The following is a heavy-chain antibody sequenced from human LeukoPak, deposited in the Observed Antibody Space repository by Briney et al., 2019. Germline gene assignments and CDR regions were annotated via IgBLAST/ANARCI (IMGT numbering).Heavy chain of an antibody. D-gene: IGHD3-10*01. CDR1: GFSFSNYW. Sequence: QPGGSLRLSCAASGFSFSNYWMGWVRQAPGKGLACVANIKTDGSETYYVDSVKGRFTISGDNAKNSLFLQMNSLRAEDTAIYYCVSAIRGSPIDYWGQGTLVSVPS. V-gene: IGHV3-7*01. J-gene: IGHJ4*02. CDR3: VSAIRGSPIDY. CDR2: IKTDGSET.